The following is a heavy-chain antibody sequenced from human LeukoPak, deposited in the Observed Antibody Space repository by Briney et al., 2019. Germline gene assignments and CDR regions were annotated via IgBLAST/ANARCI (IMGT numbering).Heavy chain of an antibody. V-gene: IGHV3-23*01. CDR1: GFTFSSNA. D-gene: IGHD3-9*01. J-gene: IGHJ4*02. CDR3: AKQGYFDWLLWDY. CDR2: ISGSGGST. Sequence: GGSLRLSCAASGFTFSSNAMSWVRQAPGKGLEWVSAISGSGGSTYYADSVKGRFTISRDNSKNTLYLQMNSLRAEDTAVYYCAKQGYFDWLLWDYWGQGTLVTVSS.